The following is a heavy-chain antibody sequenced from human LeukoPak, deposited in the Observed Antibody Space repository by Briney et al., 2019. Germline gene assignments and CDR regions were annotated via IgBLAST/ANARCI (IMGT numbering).Heavy chain of an antibody. J-gene: IGHJ4*02. CDR1: GYTFTVYY. V-gene: IGHV1-2*02. CDR2: INPNSGGT. D-gene: IGHD3-22*01. Sequence: ASVTVSCKASGYTFTVYYMHWVRQAPGQGLEWMGWINPNSGGTNYAQKFQGRVTMTRDTAISTAYMELSRLRSDDTAVYYCARGVPYYDSSGYYLGNYWGQGTLVTVSS. CDR3: ARGVPYYDSSGYYLGNY.